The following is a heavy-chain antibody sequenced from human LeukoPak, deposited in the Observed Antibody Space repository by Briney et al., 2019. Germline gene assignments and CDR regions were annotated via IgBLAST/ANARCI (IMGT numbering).Heavy chain of an antibody. J-gene: IGHJ3*02. CDR1: GFTFSGSA. CDR3: SSEAFDI. V-gene: IGHV3-73*01. CDR2: IRSRANNYAT. Sequence: PGGSLRLSCAASGFTFSGSAMHWVRQASGKGLEWVGRIRSRANNYATAYGASVKGRFTVSRDDSKTTTYLQMTSLKTEDTAVYYCSSEAFDIWGHGTMVTVSS.